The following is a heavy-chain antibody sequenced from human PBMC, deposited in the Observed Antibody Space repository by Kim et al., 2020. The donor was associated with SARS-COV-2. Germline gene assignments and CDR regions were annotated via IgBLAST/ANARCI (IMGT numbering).Heavy chain of an antibody. D-gene: IGHD4-17*01. CDR3: ARDPRGYGGHDY. V-gene: IGHV4-31*03. CDR1: GGSISSGGYY. J-gene: IGHJ4*02. Sequence: SETLSLTCTVSGGSISSGGYYWSWIRQHPGKDLEWIGYIYYSGSTYYNPSLKSRLSMSVDTSKNQCSLKLSSVTAADTAVYYCARDPRGYGGHDYWGQGTLVTVSA. CDR2: IYYSGST.